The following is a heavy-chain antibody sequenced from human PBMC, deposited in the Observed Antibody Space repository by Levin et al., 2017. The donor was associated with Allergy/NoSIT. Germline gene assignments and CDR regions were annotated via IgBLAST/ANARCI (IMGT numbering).Heavy chain of an antibody. CDR2: IYYSGST. D-gene: IGHD5-18*01. J-gene: IGHJ4*02. Sequence: SETLSLTCTVSGGSISSYYWSWIRQPPGKGLEWIGYIYYSGSTNYNPSLTSRVTISVDTSKNQFSLKLSSVTAADTAVYYGARGTAMVTSDYWGQGTLVTVSS. CDR3: ARGTAMVTSDY. CDR1: GGSISSYY. V-gene: IGHV4-59*01.